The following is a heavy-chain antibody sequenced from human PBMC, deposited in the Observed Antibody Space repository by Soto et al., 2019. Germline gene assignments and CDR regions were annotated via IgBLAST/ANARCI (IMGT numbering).Heavy chain of an antibody. D-gene: IGHD3-9*01. J-gene: IGHJ6*02. V-gene: IGHV1-18*04. CDR1: GYTFTSYG. CDR2: ISAYNGNT. Sequence: ASVKVSCKASGYTFTSYGISWLRQAPGQGLEWMGWISAYNGNTNYAQKLQGRVTMTTDTSTSTAYMELRSLRSDDTAVYYCARPRGNYDILTGRMANYYYGMDVWGQGTTVTVSS. CDR3: ARPRGNYDILTGRMANYYYGMDV.